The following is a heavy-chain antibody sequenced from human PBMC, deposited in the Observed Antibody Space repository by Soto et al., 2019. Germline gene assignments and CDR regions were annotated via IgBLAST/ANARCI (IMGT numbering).Heavy chain of an antibody. CDR3: ARDQGLELWFLNWFDP. CDR2: ISYDGSNK. CDR1: GFTFSSYA. J-gene: IGHJ5*02. Sequence: QVQLVESGGGVVQPGRSLRLSCAASGFTFSSYAMHWVRQAPGKGLEWVAVISYDGSNKYYADSVKGRFTISRDNSKNTLYLQMKSLGAEDTAVYYCARDQGLELWFLNWFDPWGQGTLVTVSS. D-gene: IGHD3-16*02. V-gene: IGHV3-30-3*01.